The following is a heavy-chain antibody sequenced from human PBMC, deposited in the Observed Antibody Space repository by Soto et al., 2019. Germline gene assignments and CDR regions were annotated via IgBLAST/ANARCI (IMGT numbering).Heavy chain of an antibody. CDR1: GGSISSGGYY. Sequence: SETLSLTCTVSGGSISSGGYYWSWIRQHPGKGLEWIGYIYYSGSTYYNPSLKSRVTISVDTSKNQFSLKLSSVTAADTAVYYCARSASDYSSSWYVYFDYWGQGTRVTVSS. J-gene: IGHJ4*02. V-gene: IGHV4-31*03. D-gene: IGHD6-13*01. CDR3: ARSASDYSSSWYVYFDY. CDR2: IYYSGST.